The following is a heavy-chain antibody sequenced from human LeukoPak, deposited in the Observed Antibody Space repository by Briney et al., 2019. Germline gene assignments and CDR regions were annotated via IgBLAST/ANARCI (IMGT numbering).Heavy chain of an antibody. CDR1: GGSISSGDYC. V-gene: IGHV4-30-4*01. Sequence: SETLSFTCTVSGGSISSGDYCWSWIRQPPGEGLEWIGYIYYSGSTYYNPSLKSRVTISVDTSKNQFSLKLSSVTAADTAVYYCARLRVPAAPFDYWGQGTLVTVSS. D-gene: IGHD2-2*01. J-gene: IGHJ4*02. CDR2: IYYSGST. CDR3: ARLRVPAAPFDY.